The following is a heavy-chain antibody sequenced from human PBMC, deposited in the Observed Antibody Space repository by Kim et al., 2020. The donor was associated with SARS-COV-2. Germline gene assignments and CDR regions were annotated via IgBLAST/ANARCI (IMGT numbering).Heavy chain of an antibody. CDR2: IYYSGST. CDR1: GGSISSGGYY. CDR3: ARDKVTIFGVVIGYGMDV. J-gene: IGHJ6*02. V-gene: IGHV4-31*03. Sequence: SETLSLTCTVSGGSISSGGYYWSWIRQHQGKGLEWIGYIYYSGSTYYNPSLKSRVTISVDTSKNQFSLKLSSVTAADTAVYYCARDKVTIFGVVIGYGMDVWGQGTTVTVS. D-gene: IGHD3-3*01.